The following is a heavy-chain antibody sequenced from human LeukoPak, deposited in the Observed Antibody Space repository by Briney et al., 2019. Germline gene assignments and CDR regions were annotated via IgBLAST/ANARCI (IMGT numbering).Heavy chain of an antibody. D-gene: IGHD6-13*01. V-gene: IGHV1-2*02. CDR1: GYTFTSNG. CDR2: INPNSGDT. J-gene: IGHJ3*02. Sequence: ASVKVSCKASGYTFTSNGISWVRQAPGQGLEWMGWINPNSGDTNYAQKFQGRVTMTRDTSISTAYMELSRLRSDDTAVYYCARELSAAGRWGAFDIWGQGTLVTVSS. CDR3: ARELSAAGRWGAFDI.